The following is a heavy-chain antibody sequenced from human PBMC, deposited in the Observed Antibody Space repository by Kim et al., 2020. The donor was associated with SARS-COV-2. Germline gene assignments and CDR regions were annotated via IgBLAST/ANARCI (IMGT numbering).Heavy chain of an antibody. V-gene: IGHV3-30-3*01. CDR1: GFTFSSYA. J-gene: IGHJ6*02. Sequence: GGSLRLSCAASGFTFSSYAMHWVRQAPGKGLEWVAVISYDGSNKYYADSVKGRFTISRDNSKNTLYLQMNSLRAEDTAVYYCASPPGSNYGYYYYYGMDVWGQGTTVTVSS. CDR3: ASPPGSNYGYYYYYGMDV. CDR2: ISYDGSNK. D-gene: IGHD4-4*01.